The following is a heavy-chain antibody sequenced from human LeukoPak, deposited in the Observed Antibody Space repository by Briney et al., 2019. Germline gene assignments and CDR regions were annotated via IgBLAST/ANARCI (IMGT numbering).Heavy chain of an antibody. CDR2: ISSSSSYI. J-gene: IGHJ4*02. D-gene: IGHD3-22*01. Sequence: SGGSLRLSCAASGFTFSSYSMNWVRQAPGKGLEWVSSISSSSSYIYYADSVKGRFTNSRDNAKNSLYLQMNSLRAEDTAVYYCVTIPHYYDNSGPSLGYWGQGTLVTVSS. CDR1: GFTFSSYS. V-gene: IGHV3-21*01. CDR3: VTIPHYYDNSGPSLGY.